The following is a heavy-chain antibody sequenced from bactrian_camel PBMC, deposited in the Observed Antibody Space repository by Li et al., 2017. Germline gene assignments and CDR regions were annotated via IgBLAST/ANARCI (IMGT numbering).Heavy chain of an antibody. CDR1: PSIDNKHS. CDR2: IYTGSGNT. D-gene: IGHD2*01. V-gene: IGHV3S63*01. CDR3: AARGPYCYTKLSVADFTY. J-gene: IGHJ6*01. Sequence: HVQLVESGGGSVQAGESLGLSCAASPSIDNKHSMGWFRQAPGKEREGVARIYTGSGNTYYADSVKGRFTISQDNAKNTVYLKMNSLKPEDTAMYYCAARGPYCYTKLSVADFTYWGQGTQVTVS.